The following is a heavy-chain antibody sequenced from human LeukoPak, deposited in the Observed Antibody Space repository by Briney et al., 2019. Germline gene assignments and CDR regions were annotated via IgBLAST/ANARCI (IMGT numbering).Heavy chain of an antibody. D-gene: IGHD4-17*01. CDR1: GFTFSSYW. V-gene: IGHV3-74*01. Sequence: GGSLRLSCAASGFTFSSYWMHWVRQAPGKGLVWVSRINSDGSSTSYADSVKGRFTISRDNAKNTLYLRMNSLRAEDTAVYYCARDLDYGDYVAYYFDYWGQGTLVTVSS. J-gene: IGHJ4*02. CDR3: ARDLDYGDYVAYYFDY. CDR2: INSDGSST.